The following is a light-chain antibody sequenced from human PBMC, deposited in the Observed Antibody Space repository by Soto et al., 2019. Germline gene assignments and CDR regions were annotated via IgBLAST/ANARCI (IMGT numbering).Light chain of an antibody. J-gene: IGLJ3*02. Sequence: QSVLTQPASVSGSPGQSITISCTGTSSDVGGYNSVSWYQQHPDKAPQLKIFDVSNRPSGISDRFSGSKSGNTASLTISGLQAEDEADYYCSSYTSTNTLMFGGGTKVTVL. CDR2: DVS. V-gene: IGLV2-14*03. CDR3: SSYTSTNTLM. CDR1: SSDVGGYNS.